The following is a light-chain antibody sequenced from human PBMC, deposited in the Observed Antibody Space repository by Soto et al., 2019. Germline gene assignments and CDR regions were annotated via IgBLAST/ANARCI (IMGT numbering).Light chain of an antibody. J-gene: IGKJ4*01. CDR2: GAS. Sequence: EIVLTPSPGTLSLSPGERATLSCRASQSVTSSYLAWYQQKPGQAPRLLIYGASSRATGIPDRFSGSGSGTDFTLTISRLEPEDFAVYYCQQCGTSPLTFGGGTKVEIK. V-gene: IGKV3-20*01. CDR3: QQCGTSPLT. CDR1: QSVTSSY.